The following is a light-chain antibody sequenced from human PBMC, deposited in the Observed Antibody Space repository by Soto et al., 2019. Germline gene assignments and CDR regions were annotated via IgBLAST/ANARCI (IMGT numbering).Light chain of an antibody. CDR2: DAS. CDR1: QSVSNF. V-gene: IGKV3-11*01. J-gene: IGKJ4*01. CDR3: QQRLNWPLT. Sequence: EIVLTQSPATLSLSPGERATLSCRASQSVSNFFVWYQQKRGQAPRLLIYDASKRATGIPARFGGSGSGTDFTLTISSLEPEDFAVYYCQQRLNWPLTFGGGTTVEIK.